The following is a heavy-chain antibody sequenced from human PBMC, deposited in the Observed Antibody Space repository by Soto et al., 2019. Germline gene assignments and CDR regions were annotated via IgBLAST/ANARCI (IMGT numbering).Heavy chain of an antibody. Sequence: GGSLRLSCAASGFTFSSYAMSWVRQAPGKGLEWVSAISGSGGSTYYADSVKGRFTISRDNSKNTLYLQMNNLRPDDTAVYYCARAGSNYFASGSSLPYYMDVWGKGTTVTVSS. D-gene: IGHD3-10*01. CDR1: GFTFSSYA. V-gene: IGHV3-23*01. CDR2: ISGSGGST. CDR3: ARAGSNYFASGSSLPYYMDV. J-gene: IGHJ6*03.